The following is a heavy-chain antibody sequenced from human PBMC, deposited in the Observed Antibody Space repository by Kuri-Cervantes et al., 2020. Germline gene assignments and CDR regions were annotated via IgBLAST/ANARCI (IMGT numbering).Heavy chain of an antibody. CDR1: GYIFFTYG. D-gene: IGHD3-22*01. CDR2: IDTNSGET. Sequence: ASVKVSCKTSGYIFFTYGVSWVRQAPGQGLEWMGWIDTNSGETSYAQKFHDRVIMTTDIPTSTVYMELRNLRSDDTAVYYCARNDSNDRNRWFDPWGQGTRVTVSS. CDR3: ARNDSNDRNRWFDP. J-gene: IGHJ5*02. V-gene: IGHV1-18*01.